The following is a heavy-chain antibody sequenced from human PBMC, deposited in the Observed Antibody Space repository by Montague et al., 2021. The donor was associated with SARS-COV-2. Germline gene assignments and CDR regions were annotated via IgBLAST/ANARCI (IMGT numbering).Heavy chain of an antibody. D-gene: IGHD4-17*01. CDR3: ARSYGDYRDSYFDY. CDR2: IDWDEDQ. V-gene: IGHV2-70*01. Sequence: PALVKPTQTLTLTCTFSGFSLNTSGMCVSWIRQPPGKALEWLALIDWDEDQYYSTFLKTRLTISEDTSKNQVVLTMTNMDPIDTATYYCARSYGDYRDSYFDYWGQGTLVTVSS. J-gene: IGHJ4*02. CDR1: GFSLNTSGMC.